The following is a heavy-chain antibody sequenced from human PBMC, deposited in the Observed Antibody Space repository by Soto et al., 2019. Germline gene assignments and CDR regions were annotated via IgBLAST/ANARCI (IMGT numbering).Heavy chain of an antibody. J-gene: IGHJ4*02. CDR2: ISGSGGST. CDR3: AKDPSGVLRFLEWLPNYFDY. Sequence: GGSLRLSCAASGFTFSSYAMSWVRQAPGKGLEWVSAISGSGGSTYYADSVKGRFTISRDNSKNTLYLQMNSLRAEDTAVYYCAKDPSGVLRFLEWLPNYFDYWGQGTLVTVSS. D-gene: IGHD3-3*01. V-gene: IGHV3-23*01. CDR1: GFTFSSYA.